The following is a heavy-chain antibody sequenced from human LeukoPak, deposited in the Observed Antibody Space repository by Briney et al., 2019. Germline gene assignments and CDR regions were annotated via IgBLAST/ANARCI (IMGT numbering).Heavy chain of an antibody. CDR2: INPSGGST. V-gene: IGHV1-46*01. J-gene: IGHJ1*01. CDR3: ARVIQLPNEYFQH. Sequence: ASVKVSCKASGYTFISYYMHWVRQAPGQGLEWMGIINPSGGSTNYAQKFQGRVTMTRDTSTSTAYMELSSLRSEDTAVFYCARVIQLPNEYFQHWGQGTLVTVSS. CDR1: GYTFISYY. D-gene: IGHD2-2*01.